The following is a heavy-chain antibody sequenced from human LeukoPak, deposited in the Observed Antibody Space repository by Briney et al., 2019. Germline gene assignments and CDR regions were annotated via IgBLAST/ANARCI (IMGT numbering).Heavy chain of an antibody. J-gene: IGHJ3*02. V-gene: IGHV4-59*11. CDR3: ARETTVVTPGRSDVFDI. CDR2: IYYSGST. D-gene: IGHD4-23*01. Sequence: SETLSLTCTVSGGSISSHYWNWIRQPPGKGLEWIGYIYYSGSTNYNPSLKSRVTISVDTSKNQFSLKLSSVNAADTAVYYCARETTVVTPGRSDVFDIWGQGTMVTVSS. CDR1: GGSISSHY.